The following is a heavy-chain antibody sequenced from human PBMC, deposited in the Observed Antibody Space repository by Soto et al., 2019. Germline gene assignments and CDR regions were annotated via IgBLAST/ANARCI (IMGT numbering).Heavy chain of an antibody. CDR1: GFTFTNYA. Sequence: ASVKVSCKASGFTFTNYAMHWVRQAPGQRLEWIGRINAGNGKTNYAQKFQGRVTITADKSTSTAYMELSSLRSEDTAVYYCARADIVVVPAATGDYYYGMDVWGQGTTVTVSS. J-gene: IGHJ6*02. V-gene: IGHV1-3*01. CDR3: ARADIVVVPAATGDYYYGMDV. CDR2: INAGNGKT. D-gene: IGHD2-2*01.